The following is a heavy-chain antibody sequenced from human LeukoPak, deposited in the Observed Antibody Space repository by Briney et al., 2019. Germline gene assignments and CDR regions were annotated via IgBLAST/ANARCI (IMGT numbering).Heavy chain of an antibody. CDR2: INPSGGRT. D-gene: IGHD3-22*01. CDR3: ARDPGGVVVIFDYFDY. Sequence: GASVKVSCKASGYTFTNYYIHWVRQAPGQGLEWMGMINPSGGRTTYAKKFQGRVTMTRDTSTNTVYTEPSSLRSDDTAVYYCARDPGGVVVIFDYFDYWGQGTLVTVSS. CDR1: GYTFTNYY. J-gene: IGHJ4*02. V-gene: IGHV1-46*01.